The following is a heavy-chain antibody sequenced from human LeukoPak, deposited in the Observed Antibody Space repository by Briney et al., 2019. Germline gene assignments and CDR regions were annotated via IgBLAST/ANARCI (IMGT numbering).Heavy chain of an antibody. Sequence: PSETLSLTCAVYGGSFSGYYWSWIRQPPGKGLEWIGEINHSGSTNYNPSLESRVTISVDTSKNQFSLKLSSVTAADTAVYYCARALAAAGTGYYYYYYMDVWGKGTTVTVSS. D-gene: IGHD6-13*01. CDR1: GGSFSGYY. CDR2: INHSGST. CDR3: ARALAAAGTGYYYYYYMDV. J-gene: IGHJ6*03. V-gene: IGHV4-34*01.